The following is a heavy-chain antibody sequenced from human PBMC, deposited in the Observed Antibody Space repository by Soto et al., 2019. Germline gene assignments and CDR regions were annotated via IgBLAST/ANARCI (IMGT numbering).Heavy chain of an antibody. D-gene: IGHD1-1*01. CDR1: GFTFSSYA. Sequence: GGSLRLSCAASGFTFSSYAMSWVPQAPGKGLEWVSGINGGGDSTYFADSVRGRFTISRDNSKNTLFLQMNSLRAEDTAVYYCARGWTFDLWGQGTLVTVYS. CDR2: INGGGDST. V-gene: IGHV3-23*01. CDR3: ARGWTFDL. J-gene: IGHJ4*02.